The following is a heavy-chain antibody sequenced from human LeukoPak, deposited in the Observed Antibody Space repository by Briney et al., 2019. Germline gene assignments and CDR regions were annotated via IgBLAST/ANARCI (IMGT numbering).Heavy chain of an antibody. CDR3: ARDGSRIAPYFDY. V-gene: IGHV4-59*12. Sequence: PSETLSLTCTVSGVSISTFYWSWIRQPPGKGLEWIGYIYYSGSTNYNPSLKSRVTISVDTSKNQFSLKLSSVTAADTAVYYCARDGSRIAPYFDYWGQGTLVTVSS. D-gene: IGHD6-13*01. CDR2: IYYSGST. J-gene: IGHJ4*02. CDR1: GVSISTFY.